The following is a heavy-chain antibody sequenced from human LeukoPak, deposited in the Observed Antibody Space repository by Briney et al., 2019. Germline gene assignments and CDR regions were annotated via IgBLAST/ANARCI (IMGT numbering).Heavy chain of an antibody. V-gene: IGHV4-61*08. Sequence: SETLSLTCAVSGGSISSGGYSWSWIRQPPGKGLEWIGYIYYSGSTNYNPSLKSRVTISVDTSENQFSLKLSSVTAADTAVYYCARDGAIQLERRGYYYGMDVWGKGTTVTVSS. J-gene: IGHJ6*04. CDR3: ARDGAIQLERRGYYYGMDV. D-gene: IGHD1-1*01. CDR1: GGSISSGGYS. CDR2: IYYSGST.